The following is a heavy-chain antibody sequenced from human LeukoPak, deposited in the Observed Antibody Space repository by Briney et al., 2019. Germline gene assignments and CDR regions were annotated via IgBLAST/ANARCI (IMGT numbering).Heavy chain of an antibody. J-gene: IGHJ4*02. V-gene: IGHV4-34*01. CDR3: ARGRLRLDY. Sequence: GSLRLSCTASGLLFGDYAMTWVRQVPGKGLEWIGEINHSGSTNYNPSLKSRVTISVDTSKNQFSLKLSSVTAADTAVYYCARGRLRLDYWGQGTLVTVSS. CDR1: GLLFGDYA. D-gene: IGHD5-18*01. CDR2: INHSGST.